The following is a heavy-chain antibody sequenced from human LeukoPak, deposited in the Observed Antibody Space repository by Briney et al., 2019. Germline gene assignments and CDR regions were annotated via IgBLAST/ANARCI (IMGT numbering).Heavy chain of an antibody. Sequence: SETLSLTCAIYGGSFSGYYWSWIRQPPGKGLEWIGSIYHSGSTYYNPSLKSRVTISVDTSKNQFSLKLSSVTAADTAVYYCARDGFGELKFWGQGTMVTVSS. D-gene: IGHD3-10*01. CDR2: IYHSGST. V-gene: IGHV4-34*01. CDR3: ARDGFGELKF. CDR1: GGSFSGYY. J-gene: IGHJ3*01.